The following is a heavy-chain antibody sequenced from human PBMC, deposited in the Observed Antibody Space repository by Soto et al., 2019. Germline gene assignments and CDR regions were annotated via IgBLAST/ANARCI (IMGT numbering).Heavy chain of an antibody. J-gene: IGHJ4*02. CDR1: GQSFSGHT. V-gene: IGHV4-34*01. Sequence: QVQLQQWGAGLLKPSETLSLTCAVYGQSFSGHTWSWIRQSPGKGLEWIGEISQSGSTYYNPSLKTRVTISAYTCRYQFSLTLNSVTAADTGVFYCARGSRIAVIPGELEDVHYDYWGQGTLVSVSS. CDR2: ISQSGST. D-gene: IGHD2-2*01. CDR3: ARGSRIAVIPGELEDVHYDY.